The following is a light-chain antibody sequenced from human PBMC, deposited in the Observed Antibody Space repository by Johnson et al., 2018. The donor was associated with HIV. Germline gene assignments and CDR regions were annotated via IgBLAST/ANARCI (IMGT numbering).Light chain of an antibody. V-gene: IGLV1-51*01. CDR3: ATWDNSLKGV. Sequence: QSVLTQPPSVSAAPGQKVTISCSGSSSNIGNNYVSWYQQLPGTAPKLLIYDNNKRPSGIPDRFSGSKSGTSATLDITGLPTGDEADYYCATWDNSLKGVFGTGTKVTVL. CDR2: DNN. J-gene: IGLJ1*01. CDR1: SSNIGNNY.